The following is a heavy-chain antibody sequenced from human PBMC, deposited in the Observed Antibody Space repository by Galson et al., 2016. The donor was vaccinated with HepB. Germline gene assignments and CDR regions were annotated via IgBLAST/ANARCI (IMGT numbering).Heavy chain of an antibody. V-gene: IGHV3-33*01. D-gene: IGHD3-9*01. J-gene: IGHJ4*02. Sequence: SLRLSCAASGFTFSNYGMHWVRQAPSKGLEWVAVIWFDGRNTDYAGSVKGRFTISRDNAKNTLFLQMKILRAEVTALYSCAREGERRSDWLQVPSPFLDFWGQGSLVTVSS. CDR2: IWFDGRNT. CDR3: AREGERRSDWLQVPSPFLDF. CDR1: GFTFSNYG.